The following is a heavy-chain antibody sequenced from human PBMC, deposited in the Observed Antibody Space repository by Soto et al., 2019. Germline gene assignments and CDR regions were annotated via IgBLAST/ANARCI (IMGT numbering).Heavy chain of an antibody. D-gene: IGHD6-6*01. CDR2: IYYSGST. J-gene: IGHJ6*02. CDR3: AKAEYGSSPLYYYYYGMDV. Sequence: SETLSLTCTVSGGSISSGGYYWSWIRQHPGKGLEWIGYIYYSGSTYYNPSLKSRVTISVDTSKNQFSLKLSSVTAADTAVYYCAKAEYGSSPLYYYYYGMDVWGQGTTGTVS. CDR1: GGSISSGGYY. V-gene: IGHV4-31*03.